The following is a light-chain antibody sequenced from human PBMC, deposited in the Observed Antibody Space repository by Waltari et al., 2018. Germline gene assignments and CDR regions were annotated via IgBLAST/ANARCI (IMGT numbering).Light chain of an antibody. V-gene: IGKV3-11*01. CDR2: DAS. CDR3: QQRSNWPPPT. Sequence: EIVLTQSPATLSLSPGERATLSCRASQNINTYLAWYQQKPGQAPRLLFYDASGRATGIPARFSGSGSGTDFTLTISSLEPEDFAVYYCQQRSNWPPPTFGGGTKVDI. CDR1: QNINTY. J-gene: IGKJ4*01.